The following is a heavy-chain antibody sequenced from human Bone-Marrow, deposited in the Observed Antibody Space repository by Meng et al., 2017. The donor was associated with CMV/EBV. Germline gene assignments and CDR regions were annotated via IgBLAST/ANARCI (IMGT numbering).Heavy chain of an antibody. D-gene: IGHD3-3*01. CDR3: ARVEAPGPEGYFDY. CDR1: GGSFSGYY. J-gene: IGHJ4*02. V-gene: IGHV4-34*01. CDR2: INHSGST. Sequence: SEPLSLTCAVYGGSFSGYYWSWIRQPPGKGLEWIGEINHSGSTNYNPSLKSRVTISVDTSKNQFSLKLSSVTAADTAVYYCARVEAPGPEGYFDYWGQGTLVTVSS.